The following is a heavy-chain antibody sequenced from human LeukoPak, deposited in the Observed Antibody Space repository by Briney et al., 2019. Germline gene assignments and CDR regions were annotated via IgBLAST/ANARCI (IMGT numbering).Heavy chain of an antibody. V-gene: IGHV1-18*01. J-gene: IGHJ4*02. CDR2: ISVYNGDT. CDR3: ARDGGDLLRVDY. Sequence: ASVKVSCKASGYTFSSFGFMWVRQAPGQGLDWMGWISVYNGDTRYAQKFQGRVTMTTDTSTSTAYMEPRSLTSDDTAVYYCARDGGDLLRVDYWGQGTQVTVSS. D-gene: IGHD1-26*01. CDR1: GYTFSSFG.